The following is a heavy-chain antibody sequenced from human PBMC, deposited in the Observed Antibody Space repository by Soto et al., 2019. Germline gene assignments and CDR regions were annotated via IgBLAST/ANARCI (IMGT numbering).Heavy chain of an antibody. V-gene: IGHV4-38-2*01. CDR2: VYHTGTT. J-gene: IGHJ5*02. CDR3: ARVPKGGFDP. D-gene: IGHD3-16*01. Sequence: SETLSLTCAVSGYSISSGYFWAWIRQPPGKGLEWIGNVYHTGTTYYNPSLKSRVTISVDTSKNQSSLNLNFVTAADTALYYCARVPKGGFDPWGQGTLVTVSS. CDR1: GYSISSGYF.